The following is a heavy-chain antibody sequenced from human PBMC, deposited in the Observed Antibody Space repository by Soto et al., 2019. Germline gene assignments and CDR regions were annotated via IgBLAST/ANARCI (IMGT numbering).Heavy chain of an antibody. Sequence: ETLSLTCTVSGGSISSYYWSWIRQPAGKGLEWIGRIYSSGSTNYNPSLKSRVTMSVDTSKNQFSLKLTSVTAADTAVYYCAREWKQEGFDPWGQGTLVTVSS. V-gene: IGHV4-4*07. J-gene: IGHJ5*02. CDR2: IYSSGST. D-gene: IGHD1-1*01. CDR1: GGSISSYY. CDR3: AREWKQEGFDP.